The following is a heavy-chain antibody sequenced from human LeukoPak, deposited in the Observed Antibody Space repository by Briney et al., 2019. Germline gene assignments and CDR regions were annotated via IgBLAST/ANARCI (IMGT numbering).Heavy chain of an antibody. CDR2: INWNGGRI. J-gene: IGHJ3*02. Sequence: VGSLPLTRAASGFTFDDYGMDWVRQAPGKGLEWVSSINWNGGRIRYVRDRQGRFTVSRDNTNNSLYLQMNSLRAEDTALYYCARDGTSDAFDIW. CDR3: ARDGTSDAFDI. D-gene: IGHD1-26*01. CDR1: GFTFDDYG. V-gene: IGHV3-20*04.